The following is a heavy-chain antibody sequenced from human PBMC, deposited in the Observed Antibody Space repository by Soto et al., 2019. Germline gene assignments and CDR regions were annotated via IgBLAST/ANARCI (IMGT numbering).Heavy chain of an antibody. CDR1: GFTFSSYG. CDR2: ISYDGSNK. D-gene: IGHD3-22*01. CDR3: AKDGSGSDAFDI. J-gene: IGHJ3*02. Sequence: GGSLRLSCAASGFTFSSYGMHWVRQAPGKGLEWVAVISYDGSNKYYADSVKGRFTISRDNSKNTLYLQMNSLRAEDTAVYYCAKDGSGSDAFDIWGQGTMVTVSS. V-gene: IGHV3-30*18.